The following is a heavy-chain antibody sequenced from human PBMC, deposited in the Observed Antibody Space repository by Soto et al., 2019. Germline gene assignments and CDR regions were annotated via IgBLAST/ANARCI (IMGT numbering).Heavy chain of an antibody. D-gene: IGHD2-15*01. V-gene: IGHV4-31*03. J-gene: IGHJ4*02. Sequence: QVQLQESGPGLVKPSQTLSLTCTVSGGSISSGGYYWSWIRQHPGKGLEWIGYIYYSGSTYYNPSLKSRVTISVDTSKNQFSLKLSSVTAADTAVYYCASCTRTLGYCSGGSCYGGCDYWGQGTLVTVSS. CDR1: GGSISSGGYY. CDR3: ASCTRTLGYCSGGSCYGGCDY. CDR2: IYYSGST.